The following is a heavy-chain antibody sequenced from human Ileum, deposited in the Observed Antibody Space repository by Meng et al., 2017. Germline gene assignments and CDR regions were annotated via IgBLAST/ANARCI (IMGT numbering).Heavy chain of an antibody. D-gene: IGHD4-11*01. CDR1: GFTFSSYA. J-gene: IGHJ4*02. CDR2: ISDSGGRT. V-gene: IGHV3-23*01. CDR3: AKGQTNSWYYFDY. Sequence: GESLKISCAASGFTFSSYAMSWVRQAPGKGLEWVSVISDSGGRTYYTDSVKGRFSISRDNSKNTLYLQMNSLRAEDTAVYYCAKGQTNSWYYFDYWGQGTLVTVSS.